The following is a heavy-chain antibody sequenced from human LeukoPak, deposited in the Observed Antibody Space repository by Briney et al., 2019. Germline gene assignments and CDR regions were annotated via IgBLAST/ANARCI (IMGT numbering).Heavy chain of an antibody. CDR2: INPNSGGT. CDR3: ARVSIFGVVTDYGMDV. V-gene: IGHV1-2*02. CDR1: GYTFTGYY. J-gene: IGHJ6*02. D-gene: IGHD3-3*01. Sequence: ASVKVSSKASGYTFTGYYMHWVRQAPGQGLEWMGWINPNSGGTNYAQKFQGRVTMTRDTSISTAYMELSRLRSDDTAVYYCARVSIFGVVTDYGMDVWGQGTTVTVSS.